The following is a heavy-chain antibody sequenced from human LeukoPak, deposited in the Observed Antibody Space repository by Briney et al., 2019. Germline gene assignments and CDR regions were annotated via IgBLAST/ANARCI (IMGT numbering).Heavy chain of an antibody. J-gene: IGHJ5*02. CDR3: ARDGELLWFGEFPNWFDP. CDR1: GGSISSRPYY. V-gene: IGHV4-39*07. CDR2: ISYSGTT. D-gene: IGHD3-10*01. Sequence: SETLSLTCTVSGGSISSRPYYWGWVRQPPGKGLEWIGTISYSGTTYYSPSLKSRVTISLDTSKNQFSLKLSSVTAADTAIYYCARDGELLWFGEFPNWFDPWGQGTLVTVSS.